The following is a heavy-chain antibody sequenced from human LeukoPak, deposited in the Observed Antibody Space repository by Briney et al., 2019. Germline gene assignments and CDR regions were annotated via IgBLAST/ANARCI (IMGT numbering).Heavy chain of an antibody. J-gene: IGHJ3*02. CDR1: GYSISSGYY. CDR2: IYHSGST. Sequence: PSETLSLTCAVSGYSISSGYYWGWIRQPPGKGLEWIGSIYHSGSTYYNPSLKSRVNISVDTSKNQFSLKLSSVTAADTAVYYCASRVTVTNAFDIWGQGTMVTVSS. V-gene: IGHV4-38-2*01. CDR3: ASRVTVTNAFDI. D-gene: IGHD4-11*01.